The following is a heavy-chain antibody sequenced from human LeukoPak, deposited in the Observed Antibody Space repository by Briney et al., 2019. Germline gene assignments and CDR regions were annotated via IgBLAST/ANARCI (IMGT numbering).Heavy chain of an antibody. CDR2: ISSSSSYI. V-gene: IGHV3-21*01. CDR3: ARDLGYCSSTSCSHYGMDV. CDR1: GFTFSSYS. J-gene: IGHJ6*02. Sequence: GVSLTLFCTASGFTFSSYSMNWVRQAPGKGLEWVSSISSSSSYIYYADSVKGRFTISRDNAKNSLYLQMNSLRAEDTAVYYCARDLGYCSSTSCSHYGMDVWGQGTTVTVSS. D-gene: IGHD2-2*03.